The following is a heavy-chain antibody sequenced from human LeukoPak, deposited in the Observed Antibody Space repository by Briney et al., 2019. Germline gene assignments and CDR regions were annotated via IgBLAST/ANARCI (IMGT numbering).Heavy chain of an antibody. V-gene: IGHV4-4*07. CDR1: GGSISSYY. Sequence: SETLSLTCTVSGGSISSYYWSWIRQPAGKGLEWIGRIYTSGSTNYNPSLKSRVTMSVDTSKNQFSLKLNSVTAADTAVYYCAREGSCGGDCYSVDYWGQGTLVTVSS. CDR3: AREGSCGGDCYSVDY. CDR2: IYTSGST. D-gene: IGHD2-21*02. J-gene: IGHJ4*02.